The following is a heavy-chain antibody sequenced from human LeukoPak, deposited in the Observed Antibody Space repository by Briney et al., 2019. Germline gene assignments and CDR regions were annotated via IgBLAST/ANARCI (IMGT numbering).Heavy chain of an antibody. Sequence: SETLSLTCNVSGASMSSNYWSWIRQPPGKRLEWIGSIFYSGDTYYNASLKSRVTISVDTSKKHFSLKLTSVTSADTAVYYCARRTSGGGLFDYWGQGTLVTVSS. V-gene: IGHV4-59*05. CDR2: IFYSGDT. D-gene: IGHD3-10*01. J-gene: IGHJ4*02. CDR1: GASMSSNY. CDR3: ARRTSGGGLFDY.